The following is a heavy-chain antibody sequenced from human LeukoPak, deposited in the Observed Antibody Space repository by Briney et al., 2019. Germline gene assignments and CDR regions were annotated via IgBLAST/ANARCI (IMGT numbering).Heavy chain of an antibody. D-gene: IGHD6-13*01. V-gene: IGHV3-7*03. J-gene: IGHJ1*01. CDR2: IKQDGSEK. CDR1: EFTFSTYW. Sequence: PGGSLRLSCTGSEFTFSTYWMSWVRQAPGKGLEWVANIKQDGSEKYYVDSVKGRFTVSRDNAQNSLYLQMNSLRAEDTAVYYCARAILRYAGSWRHLQHWGQGTLLTVSS. CDR3: ARAILRYAGSWRHLQH.